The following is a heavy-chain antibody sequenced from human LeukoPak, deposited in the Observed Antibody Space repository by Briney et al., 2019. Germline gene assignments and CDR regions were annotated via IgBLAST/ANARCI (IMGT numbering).Heavy chain of an antibody. CDR1: GFSFSSSY. D-gene: IGHD4-17*01. CDR2: LWPDGGVK. CDR3: ARLLGSVTTFDY. V-gene: IGHV3-7*01. Sequence: GGSLGLSCAASGFSFSSSYMSWVRQAPGKGLEWVATLWPDGGVKRYVDSVRDRFTISRDNAKSSLYLQMSSLGAEDTGVYYCARLLGSVTTFDYWGQGALVTVS. J-gene: IGHJ4*02.